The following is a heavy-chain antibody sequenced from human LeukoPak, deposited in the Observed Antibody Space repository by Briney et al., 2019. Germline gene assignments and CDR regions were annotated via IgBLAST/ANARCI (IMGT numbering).Heavy chain of an antibody. D-gene: IGHD3-22*01. CDR1: GYTFTTYG. V-gene: IGHV7-4-1*02. CDR3: ARRDLTMIVVVIRRRTAPFDY. J-gene: IGHJ4*02. CDR2: INTNTGNP. Sequence: EASVKVSCKASGYTFTTYGMHWVRQAPGQGLEWMGWINTNTGNPTYAQGFTGRFVFSLDTSVSTAYLQISSLKAEDTAVYYCARRDLTMIVVVIRRRTAPFDYWGQGTLVTVSS.